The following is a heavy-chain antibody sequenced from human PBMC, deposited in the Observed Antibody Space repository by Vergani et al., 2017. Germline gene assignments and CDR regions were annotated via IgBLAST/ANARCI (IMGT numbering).Heavy chain of an antibody. J-gene: IGHJ4*02. CDR2: ISSSSSYI. D-gene: IGHD3-3*01. CDR3: ARDTLSYDFWSGYYGPPDY. CDR1: GFTFSSYS. Sequence: EVQLVESGGGLVKPGGSLGLSCAASGFTFSSYSMNWVRQAPGKGLEWVSSISSSSSYIYYADSVKGRFTISRDNAKNSLYLQMNSLRAEDTAVYYCARDTLSYDFWSGYYGPPDYWGQGTLVTVSS. V-gene: IGHV3-21*01.